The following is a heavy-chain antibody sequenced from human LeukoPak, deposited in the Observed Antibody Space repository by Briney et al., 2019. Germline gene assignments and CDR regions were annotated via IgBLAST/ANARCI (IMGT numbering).Heavy chain of an antibody. Sequence: GGSLRLSCAASGFTFSSYAMSWVRQAPGKGLEWVSAISGSGDSTNYAGSVKGRFTISRDNSKNTLYLQMNSLRAEDTALYYCAKVYSSGWYILDYWGQGTLVTVSS. CDR3: AKVYSSGWYILDY. J-gene: IGHJ4*02. D-gene: IGHD6-19*01. CDR2: ISGSGDST. CDR1: GFTFSSYA. V-gene: IGHV3-23*01.